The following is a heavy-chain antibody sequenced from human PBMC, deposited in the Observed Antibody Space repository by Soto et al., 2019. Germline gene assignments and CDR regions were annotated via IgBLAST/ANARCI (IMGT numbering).Heavy chain of an antibody. CDR2: ISWNSATI. V-gene: IGHV3-9*01. CDR3: ARDRGGLGDY. D-gene: IGHD3-16*01. CDR1: GFTFDSFA. Sequence: DVELVESGGGLVQPGRSLRLSCAASGFTFDSFAMQWIRQVPGKGLEWVSSISWNSATIAYADSVKGRFTISRDNANNVVYLQMNNLRAEDTAVYYCARDRGGLGDYWGQGTLVTVSS. J-gene: IGHJ4*02.